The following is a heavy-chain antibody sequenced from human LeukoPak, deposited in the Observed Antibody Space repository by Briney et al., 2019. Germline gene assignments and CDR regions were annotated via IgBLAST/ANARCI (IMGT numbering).Heavy chain of an antibody. J-gene: IGHJ4*02. CDR1: GYTFSTYW. CDR2: IKEDGSEK. D-gene: IGHD4-17*01. Sequence: GSLRHSCAASGYTFSTYWMIWVRPAPGEGLEWVANIKEDGSEKYYVDSVKGRFTISRDNAKNSLYLQMNSLRVEDTAVYYCARAPYGENYWGQGTLVTVSS. V-gene: IGHV3-7*01. CDR3: ARAPYGENY.